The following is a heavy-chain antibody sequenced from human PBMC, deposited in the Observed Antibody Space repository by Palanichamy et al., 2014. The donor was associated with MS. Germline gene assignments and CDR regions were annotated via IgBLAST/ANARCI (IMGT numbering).Heavy chain of an antibody. CDR3: AKGDTYYDYIWGSYRYTHQVQGWDY. D-gene: IGHD3-16*02. CDR1: GFTFSSYA. Sequence: EVQLLESGGGLVQPGGSLRLSCAASGFTFSSYAMSWVRQAPGKGLEWVSAISGSGGSTYYADSVKGRFTISRDNSKNTLYLQMNSLRAEDTAVYYCAKGDTYYDYIWGSYRYTHQVQGWDYWGQGTLVTVSS. V-gene: IGHV3-23*01. J-gene: IGHJ4*02. CDR2: ISGSGGST.